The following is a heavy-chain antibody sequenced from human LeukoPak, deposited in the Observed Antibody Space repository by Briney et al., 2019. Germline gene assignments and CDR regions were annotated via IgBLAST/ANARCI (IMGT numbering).Heavy chain of an antibody. D-gene: IGHD3-22*01. CDR2: INPNSGGT. J-gene: IGHJ4*02. CDR1: GYAFTGYY. V-gene: IGHV1-2*02. Sequence: GASVKVSCKASGYAFTGYYMHWVRQAPGQGLEWMGWINPNSGGTNYAQKFQGRVTMTRDTSISTAYMELRSLRSDDTAVYYCARAGLPYYYDSSGYYNWGQGTLVTVSS. CDR3: ARAGLPYYYDSSGYYN.